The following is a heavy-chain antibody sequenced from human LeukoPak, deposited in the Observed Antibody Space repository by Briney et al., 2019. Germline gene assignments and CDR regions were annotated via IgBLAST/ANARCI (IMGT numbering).Heavy chain of an antibody. CDR3: ARAPNYSNYIS. CDR2: ISYDGSNK. CDR1: GFTFSSYG. Sequence: GGSLRLSCAASGFTFSSYGMHWVRQAPGKGLEWVAVISYDGSNKYYADSVKGRFTISRDNSKNTLYLQMNSLRAEDTAVYYCARAPNYSNYISWGQGTLVTVS. J-gene: IGHJ4*02. D-gene: IGHD4-11*01. V-gene: IGHV3-30*03.